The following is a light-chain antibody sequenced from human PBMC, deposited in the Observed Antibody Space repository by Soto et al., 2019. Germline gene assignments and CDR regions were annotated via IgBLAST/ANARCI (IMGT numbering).Light chain of an antibody. V-gene: IGLV2-8*01. J-gene: IGLJ1*01. CDR1: SSDVGGYNF. CDR2: EVT. Sequence: QSALTQPPSASGSPGQSVTISCTGTSSDVGGYNFVSWYQQHPGKVPKLIIYEVTKRPSGVPDRFSGSKSGNTASLTVSGLHAEDEADYYCSSYGGSNNRDVFGTGTKVTVL. CDR3: SSYGGSNNRDV.